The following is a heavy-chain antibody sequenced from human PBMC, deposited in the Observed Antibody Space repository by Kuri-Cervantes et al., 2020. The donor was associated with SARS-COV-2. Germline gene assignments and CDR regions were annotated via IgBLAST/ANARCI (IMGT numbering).Heavy chain of an antibody. Sequence: SETLSLTCTVSGGSISSSSYYWGWIRQPPGKGLEWIGSIYYSGSTYYNPSLKSRVTISVDTSKNQFSLKLSSVTAAGTAVYYCARSFGPYCSSTSCYSGGGWFDPWGQGTLVTVSS. J-gene: IGHJ5*02. V-gene: IGHV4-39*07. CDR1: GGSISSSSYY. CDR3: ARSFGPYCSSTSCYSGGGWFDP. CDR2: IYYSGST. D-gene: IGHD2-2*01.